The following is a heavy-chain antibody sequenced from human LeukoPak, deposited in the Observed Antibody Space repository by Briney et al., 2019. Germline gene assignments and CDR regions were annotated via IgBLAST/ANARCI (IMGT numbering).Heavy chain of an antibody. Sequence: GGSLRLSCAASGFTFSSYGMHWVRQAPGKGLEWVAVISYDGSNKYYADSVKGRFTISRDNSNNTLYLQMNSLRVEDTAVYYCAKDTDVWFGEWGSPFDYWGQGTLVTVSS. CDR3: AKDTDVWFGEWGSPFDY. CDR2: ISYDGSNK. J-gene: IGHJ4*02. D-gene: IGHD3-10*01. V-gene: IGHV3-30*18. CDR1: GFTFSSYG.